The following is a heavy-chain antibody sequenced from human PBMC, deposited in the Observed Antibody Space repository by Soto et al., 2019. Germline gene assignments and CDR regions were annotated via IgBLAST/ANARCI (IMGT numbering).Heavy chain of an antibody. V-gene: IGHV4-39*01. J-gene: IGHJ6*02. D-gene: IGHD3-10*01. CDR3: APGSGSYGMDV. CDR1: SGSISSSSYY. CDR2: IYYSGST. Sequence: QLQLQESGPGLLKPSETLSLTCTVSSGSISSSSYYWAWIRQPPGKGLEWIGSIYYSGSTYYNPSLKRRVTISVDTSKNQFSLNLSSVTAADTAVYYCAPGSGSYGMDVWGQGTTVTVSS.